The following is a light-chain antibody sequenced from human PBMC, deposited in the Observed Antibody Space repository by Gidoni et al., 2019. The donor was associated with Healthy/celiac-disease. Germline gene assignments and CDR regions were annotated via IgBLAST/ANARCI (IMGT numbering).Light chain of an antibody. J-gene: IGKJ3*01. CDR1: QGISSY. CDR3: QQLNSYPIFT. CDR2: AAS. V-gene: IGKV1-9*01. Sequence: DIQLTQSPSFLSASVGDRVTITCRASQGISSYLAWYQQKPGKAPKLLIYAASTLQSGVPSRFSGSGSGTEFTLTISSLQPEDFATYYYQQLNSYPIFTFXPXTKVDIK.